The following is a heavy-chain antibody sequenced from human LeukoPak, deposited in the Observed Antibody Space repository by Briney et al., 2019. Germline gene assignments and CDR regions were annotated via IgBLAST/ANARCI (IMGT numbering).Heavy chain of an antibody. CDR2: IYPGDSDT. J-gene: IGHJ6*03. CDR1: GYSFTSYW. CDR3: ARRAHDYSNYRDYYYYYYMDV. Sequence: RGESLKISCKGSGYSFTSYWIGWVRQMPGKGLEWMGIIYPGDSDTRYSPSFQGQVTISADKSISTAYLQWSSLKASDTAMYYCARRAHDYSNYRDYYYYYYMDVWGKGTTVTVSS. V-gene: IGHV5-51*01. D-gene: IGHD4-11*01.